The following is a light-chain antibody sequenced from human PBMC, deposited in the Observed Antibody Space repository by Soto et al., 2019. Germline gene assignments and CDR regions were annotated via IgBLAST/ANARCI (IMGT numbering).Light chain of an antibody. CDR2: DVT. CDR1: SGDVGGSNH. CDR3: CSDAGPSTFV. Sequence: QSVLTQPRSVSASPGQSVTISCTGTSGDVGGSNHVSWYQHHPGKAPKFLIYDVTKRPSGVPDRFSGSKSGNKASLTISGLPAEDEADYYCCSDAGPSTFVFGTGTKVTVL. J-gene: IGLJ1*01. V-gene: IGLV2-11*01.